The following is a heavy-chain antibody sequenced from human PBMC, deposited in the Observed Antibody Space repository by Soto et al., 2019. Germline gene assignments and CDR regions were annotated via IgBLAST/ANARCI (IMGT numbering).Heavy chain of an antibody. CDR3: AKDGDYEYFDY. J-gene: IGHJ4*02. Sequence: GGSLRLSCAALGFSFSSYTMNWVRQAPGKGLEWVSSINNNSGRKYYADSVKGRFTISRDNSKNTLFLQMNSLKAEDTAVYFCAKDGDYEYFDYWGQGTQVTVSS. CDR2: INNNSGRK. V-gene: IGHV3-23*01. D-gene: IGHD3-22*01. CDR1: GFSFSSYT.